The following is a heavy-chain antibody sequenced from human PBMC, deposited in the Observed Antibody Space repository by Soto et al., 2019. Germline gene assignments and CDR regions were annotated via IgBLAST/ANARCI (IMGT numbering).Heavy chain of an antibody. CDR1: GFSFSSYG. V-gene: IGHV3-30*03. Sequence: GGSLRLSCAASGFSFSSYGMHWVRQAPGKGLEWVAMISYDGTDEYYADSVKGRFTISRDNSKNAVYLQMNSLRAEDTAVDYCARTSGYYLYDYWGQGTLVTVSS. CDR2: ISYDGTDE. J-gene: IGHJ4*02. CDR3: ARTSGYYLYDY. D-gene: IGHD3-22*01.